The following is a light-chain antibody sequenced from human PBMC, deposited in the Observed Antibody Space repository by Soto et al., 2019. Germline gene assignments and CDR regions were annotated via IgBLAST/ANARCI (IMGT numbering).Light chain of an antibody. J-gene: IGKJ4*01. CDR3: QQSYSTLALT. V-gene: IGKV1-39*01. CDR1: QNITNY. Sequence: DIQMTQSPSSLSASVGDRVTITCRASQNITNYLNWYQQKPGKAPNLLINAASSLQSGVPSRFSGSGSGTDFTLTISSLQPEDFATYYCQQSYSTLALTFGGGTKVEIK. CDR2: AAS.